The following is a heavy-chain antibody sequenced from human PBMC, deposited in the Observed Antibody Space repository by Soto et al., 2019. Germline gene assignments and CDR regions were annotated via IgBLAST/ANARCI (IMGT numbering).Heavy chain of an antibody. CDR1: GDSVSSNSAA. CDR2: TYYRSKWYN. V-gene: IGHV6-1*01. Sequence: SQTLSLTCAISGDSVSSNSAAWNWIRQSPSRGLEWLGRTYYRSKWYNDYAVSVKSRITINPDTSKNQFSLQLNSVTPEDTAVYYCARDQYDFWSGYYLDYYGMDVRGQGTTVTVSS. D-gene: IGHD3-3*01. CDR3: ARDQYDFWSGYYLDYYGMDV. J-gene: IGHJ6*02.